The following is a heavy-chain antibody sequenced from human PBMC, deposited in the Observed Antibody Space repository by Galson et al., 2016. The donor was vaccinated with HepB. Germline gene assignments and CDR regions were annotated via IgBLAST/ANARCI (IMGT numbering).Heavy chain of an antibody. V-gene: IGHV4-34*01. D-gene: IGHD6-13*01. Sequence: SETLSLTCAVSGGSFSAYYWSWVRQPPGKGLEWIGEMNHSGKTNYNPSLKSRVSIPRDTSKKQFSLKLTSVTAADTAVYYCARVLQLVRGNWFDPWGQGTLVTVSS. J-gene: IGHJ5*02. CDR2: MNHSGKT. CDR3: ARVLQLVRGNWFDP. CDR1: GGSFSAYY.